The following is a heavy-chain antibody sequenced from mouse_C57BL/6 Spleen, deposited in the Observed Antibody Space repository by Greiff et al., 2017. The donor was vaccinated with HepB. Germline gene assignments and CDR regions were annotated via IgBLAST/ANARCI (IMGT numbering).Heavy chain of an antibody. CDR3: ARGGFTTYAMDY. V-gene: IGHV5-16*01. CDR2: INYDGSST. CDR1: GFTFSDYY. D-gene: IGHD1-1*01. J-gene: IGHJ4*01. Sequence: EVQLLQPEGGLVQPGSSMKLSCTASGFTFSDYYMAWVRQVPEKGLEWVASINYDGSSTYYLDSLKSRFIISRDNAKNILYLQMSSLKSEDTATYYCARGGFTTYAMDYWGQGTSVTVSS.